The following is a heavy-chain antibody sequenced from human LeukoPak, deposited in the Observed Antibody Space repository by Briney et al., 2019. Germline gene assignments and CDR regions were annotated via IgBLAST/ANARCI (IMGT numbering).Heavy chain of an antibody. J-gene: IGHJ4*02. CDR3: AKDRETFSSYGYFDY. CDR2: IRYDGLKK. V-gene: IGHV3-30*02. Sequence: PGGSLRLSCATSGFTFSTYDMHWVRQAPGKGLEWVAHIRYDGLKKQYADSVRGRVTVSRDNSKNTLYLQMNSLRAEDTAVYYCAKDRETFSSYGYFDYWGQGTLVPVSS. CDR1: GFTFSTYD. D-gene: IGHD2-21*01.